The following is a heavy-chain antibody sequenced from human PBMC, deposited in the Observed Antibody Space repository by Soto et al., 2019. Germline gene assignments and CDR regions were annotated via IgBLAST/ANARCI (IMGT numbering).Heavy chain of an antibody. D-gene: IGHD3-3*01. Sequence: EVQLVESGGGLVQPGGSLRLSCAASGFTVTNYFMTWVRQAPGKGLEWVSVISNGGGAYYAESVKGRFTIFRDNSENTLYLQMNALRAEDTAVYYCARDEFGGAYDFWHGGQGTLVTVSS. J-gene: IGHJ4*02. CDR1: GFTVTNYF. CDR3: ARDEFGGAYDFWH. V-gene: IGHV3-66*01. CDR2: ISNGGGA.